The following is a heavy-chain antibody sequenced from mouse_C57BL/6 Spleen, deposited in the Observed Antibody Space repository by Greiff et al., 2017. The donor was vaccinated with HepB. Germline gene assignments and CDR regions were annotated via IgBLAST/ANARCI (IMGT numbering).Heavy chain of an antibody. D-gene: IGHD2-4*01. CDR2: FYPGSGSI. V-gene: IGHV1-62-2*01. CDR1: GYTFTEYT. J-gene: IGHJ3*01. Sequence: QVQLQQSGAELVKPGASVKLSCKASGYTFTEYTIHWVKQRSGQGLEWIGWFYPGSGSIKYNEKFKDKATLTADKSSSTVYMELSRLTSEDSAVYFCARHEEVYYDYDEGAWFAYWGQGTLVTVSA. CDR3: ARHEEVYYDYDEGAWFAY.